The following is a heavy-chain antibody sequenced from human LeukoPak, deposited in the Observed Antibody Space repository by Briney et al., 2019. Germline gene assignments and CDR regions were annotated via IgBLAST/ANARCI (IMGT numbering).Heavy chain of an antibody. D-gene: IGHD3-3*01. Sequence: PSQTLSLTCTVSGGSISSGGYYWSWIRQHPGTGLEWIGYIYDSESTNYNPSLKSRVTISVDTSKNQFSLKLSSVTAADTAVYYCARRGDFPDYWGQGTLVTVSS. V-gene: IGHV4-31*03. CDR2: IYDSEST. CDR3: ARRGDFPDY. J-gene: IGHJ4*02. CDR1: GGSISSGGYY.